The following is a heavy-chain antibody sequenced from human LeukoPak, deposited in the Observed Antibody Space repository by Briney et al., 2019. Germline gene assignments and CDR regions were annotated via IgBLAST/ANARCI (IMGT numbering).Heavy chain of an antibody. CDR3: ARGIAARRSYYYYGMDV. V-gene: IGHV1-3*01. D-gene: IGHD6-6*01. Sequence: RASVKVSCKASGYTFTSYAMHWVRQAPGQRLEWMGWINAGNGNTKYSQKFQGRVTITRDTSASTAYMELSSLRSEDTAVYYCARGIAARRSYYYYGMDVWGQGTTVTVSS. CDR2: INAGNGNT. CDR1: GYTFTSYA. J-gene: IGHJ6*02.